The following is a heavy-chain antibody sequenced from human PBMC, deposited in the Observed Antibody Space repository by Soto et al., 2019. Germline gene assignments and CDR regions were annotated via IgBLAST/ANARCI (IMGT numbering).Heavy chain of an antibody. CDR3: ARDGGYGDHPLAFDI. CDR2: IWYDGSNK. CDR1: GFTFSSYG. D-gene: IGHD4-17*01. J-gene: IGHJ3*02. Sequence: QVQLVESGGGVVQPGRSLRLSCAASGFTFSSYGMHWVRQAPGKGLEWVAVIWYDGSNKYYADSVKGRFTISRDNSKNTLYLQMNSLRAEDTAVYYCARDGGYGDHPLAFDIWGQGTMVTVSS. V-gene: IGHV3-33*01.